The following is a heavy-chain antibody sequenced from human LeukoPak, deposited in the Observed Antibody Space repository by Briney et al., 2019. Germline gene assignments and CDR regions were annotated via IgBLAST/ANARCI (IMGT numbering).Heavy chain of an antibody. D-gene: IGHD3-9*01. CDR3: ARTKSTYYDILTGYPDY. J-gene: IGHJ4*02. CDR1: GGSISSRSYY. CDR2: IYYSGDT. Sequence: SETLSLTCTVSGGSISSRSYYWGWIRQPPGKGLEWIGSIYYSGDTYYNPSLKSRVTTSVDTSKSQFSLKLSSVTAADTAVYYCARTKSTYYDILTGYPDYWGQGTLVTVSS. V-gene: IGHV4-39*07.